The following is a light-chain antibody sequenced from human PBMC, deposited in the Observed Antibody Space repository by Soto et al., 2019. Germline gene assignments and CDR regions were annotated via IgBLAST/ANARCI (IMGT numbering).Light chain of an antibody. J-gene: IGLJ1*01. V-gene: IGLV2-11*01. CDR2: DVT. CDR3: QSFDLSLNAYV. CDR1: SSDVGGYDY. Sequence: QSVLTQPPSVSGSPGQSVTISCTGTSSDVGGYDYVSWYQQRPGKAPKLLIYDVTKRPSGVPDRFSGSKSGNTASLAITGLQSVDEADYYCQSFDLSLNAYVFGTGTKVTVL.